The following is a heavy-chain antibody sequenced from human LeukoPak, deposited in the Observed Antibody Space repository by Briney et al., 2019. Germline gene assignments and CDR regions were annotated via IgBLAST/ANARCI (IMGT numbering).Heavy chain of an antibody. CDR2: INAKSGDT. V-gene: IGHV1-2*02. CDR3: ARGTSFGYDP. D-gene: IGHD3-22*01. J-gene: IGHJ5*02. Sequence: ASVKVSCKASGYTFTDYHLHWVRQAPGQGLEWMGWINAKSGDTLYAQRFQDRITMTRDTTITTAYMGLSRLTSDDTAMYYCARGTSFGYDPWGQGTLVTVSS. CDR1: GYTFTDYH.